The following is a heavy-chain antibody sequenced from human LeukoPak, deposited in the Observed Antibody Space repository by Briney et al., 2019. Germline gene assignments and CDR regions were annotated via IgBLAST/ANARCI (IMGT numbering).Heavy chain of an antibody. V-gene: IGHV3-30*02. J-gene: IGHJ5*02. Sequence: GGSLRLSCAASGFTFNTYGLHWVRQAPGKGLEWVAFIRYDGSNKYYADSVKGRFTISRGNSKNTLYLQMNSLRAEDTAVYYCAKDDQSAAGTFSSWFDPWGQGTLVTVSS. D-gene: IGHD6-13*01. CDR2: IRYDGSNK. CDR1: GFTFNTYG. CDR3: AKDDQSAAGTFSSWFDP.